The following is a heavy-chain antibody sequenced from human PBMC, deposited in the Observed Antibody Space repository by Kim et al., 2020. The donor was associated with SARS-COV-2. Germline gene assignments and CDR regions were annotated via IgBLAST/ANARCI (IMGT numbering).Heavy chain of an antibody. J-gene: IGHJ4*02. CDR2: ISSSGSTI. CDR1: GFTFSDYY. V-gene: IGHV3-11*04. Sequence: GGSLRLSCAASGFTFSDYYMSWIRQAPGKGLEWVSYISSSGSTIYYADSVKGRFTISRDNAKNSLYLQMNSLRAEDTAVYYCARADRVLRYFDWFDYWGQGTLVTVSS. CDR3: ARADRVLRYFDWFDY. D-gene: IGHD3-9*01.